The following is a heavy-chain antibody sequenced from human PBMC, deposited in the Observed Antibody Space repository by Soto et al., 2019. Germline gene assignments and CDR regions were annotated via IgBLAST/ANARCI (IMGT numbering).Heavy chain of an antibody. CDR3: ARHVVYCSGDGCYRVFWFDP. CDR1: GGSISIHY. D-gene: IGHD2-15*01. V-gene: IGHV4-39*01. J-gene: IGHJ5*02. CDR2: IYYSGST. Sequence: SETLSLTCTVSGGSISIHYWGWIRQPPGKGLEWIANIYYSGSTFYNPSLKSRVTISVDTSKNQFSLKLSSVAAADTAVYYCARHVVYCSGDGCYRVFWFDPWGQGILVTVSS.